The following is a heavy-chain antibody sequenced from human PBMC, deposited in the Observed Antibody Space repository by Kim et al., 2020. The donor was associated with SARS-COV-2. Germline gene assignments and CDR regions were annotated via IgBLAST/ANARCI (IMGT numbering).Heavy chain of an antibody. CDR3: ARSGGPTYYYVLGSYRPLGGYYYYGMDV. CDR2: IYYSGST. CDR1: GGSISSYY. D-gene: IGHD3-10*01. J-gene: IGHJ6*02. V-gene: IGHV4-59*13. Sequence: SETLSLTCTVSGGSISSYYWSWIRQPPGKGLEWIGYIYYSGSTNYNPSLKSRVTISVDTSKNQFSLKLSSVTAADTAVYYCARSGGPTYYYVLGSYRPLGGYYYYGMDVWGQGTTVTVSS.